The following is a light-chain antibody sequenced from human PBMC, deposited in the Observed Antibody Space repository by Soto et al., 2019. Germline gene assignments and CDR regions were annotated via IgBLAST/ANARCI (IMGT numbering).Light chain of an antibody. CDR3: QQYNSYPLT. Sequence: DIQMTQSPSTLSASVGDRVTITCRASQSISSWLAWYQQKPGKAPNLLIYKASSLESGVPSRFSSSGSGTEFTLTISSLQPEDFATYYCQQYNSYPLTFGGGPKVEIK. CDR1: QSISSW. V-gene: IGKV1-5*03. J-gene: IGKJ4*01. CDR2: KAS.